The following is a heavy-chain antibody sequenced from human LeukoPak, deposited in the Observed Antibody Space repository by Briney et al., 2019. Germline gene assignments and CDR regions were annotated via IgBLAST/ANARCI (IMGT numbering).Heavy chain of an antibody. D-gene: IGHD5-12*01. J-gene: IGHJ4*02. Sequence: PGGSLRLSCAASGFTVSSNYMNWVRQAPGQGLEWVSVIYNGGSTYYSNSVKGRFTISRDNSENTPYLQMNSLRAEDTAVYYCAGWLTNTGYSLYYWGQGTLVTVSS. V-gene: IGHV3-66*02. CDR1: GFTVSSNY. CDR2: IYNGGST. CDR3: AGWLTNTGYSLYY.